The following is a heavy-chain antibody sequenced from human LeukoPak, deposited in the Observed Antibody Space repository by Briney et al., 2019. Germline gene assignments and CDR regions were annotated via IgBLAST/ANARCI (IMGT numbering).Heavy chain of an antibody. Sequence: ASVKVSCKASGYTFTGYYMHWVRRAPGQGLEWMGCINPNNGGTNYAQKFQGRVTMTRDTSISTAYMELSRLRSDDTAVYYCARHQDKNTYYFYGMDVWGQGTTVTVSS. J-gene: IGHJ6*02. CDR1: GYTFTGYY. CDR3: ARHQDKNTYYFYGMDV. V-gene: IGHV1-2*02. CDR2: INPNNGGT.